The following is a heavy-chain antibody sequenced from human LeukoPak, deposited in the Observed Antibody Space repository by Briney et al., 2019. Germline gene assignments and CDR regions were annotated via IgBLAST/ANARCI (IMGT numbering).Heavy chain of an antibody. D-gene: IGHD4-23*01. J-gene: IGHJ4*02. CDR1: GGTFSSYA. V-gene: IGHV1-69*13. CDR2: IIPIFGTA. CDR3: ALVTTVVSGYYFDY. Sequence: WASVKVSCKASGGTFSSYAISWVRQAPGQGLEWMGGIIPIFGTANYAQKFQGRVTITADESTSTAYMELSSLRSEDTAVYYCALVTTVVSGYYFDYWGQGTLVTVSS.